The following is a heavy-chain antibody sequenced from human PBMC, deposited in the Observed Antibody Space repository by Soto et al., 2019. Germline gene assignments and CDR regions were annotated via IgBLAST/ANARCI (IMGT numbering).Heavy chain of an antibody. CDR1: GGSINSGGYY. J-gene: IGHJ5*02. Sequence: PSETLSLTCTVSGGSINSGGYYWTLILQHPEKGLDWLGNIDHSGTTYYNPSLRSRLSISLETSQNHFSLQVTSMNAADTAVYFCVRGRGYSYQNYFDLSGQGRLVTLSS. CDR2: IDHSGTT. CDR3: VRGRGYSYQNYFDL. V-gene: IGHV4-31*03. D-gene: IGHD5-18*01.